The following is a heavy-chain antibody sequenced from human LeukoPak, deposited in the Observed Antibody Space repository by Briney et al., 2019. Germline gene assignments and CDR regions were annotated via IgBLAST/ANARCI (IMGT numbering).Heavy chain of an antibody. CDR2: IYSGGST. J-gene: IGHJ5*02. D-gene: IGHD6-19*01. V-gene: IGHV3-53*01. Sequence: GGSLRLSCAASGFTVSSNYMSWVRQAPGKGLEGVSVIYSGGSTYYADSVKGRFTISRDNSKNTLYLQMNSLRAEDTAVYYCAREYSSGWYNSFDPWGQGTLVTVSS. CDR3: AREYSSGWYNSFDP. CDR1: GFTVSSNY.